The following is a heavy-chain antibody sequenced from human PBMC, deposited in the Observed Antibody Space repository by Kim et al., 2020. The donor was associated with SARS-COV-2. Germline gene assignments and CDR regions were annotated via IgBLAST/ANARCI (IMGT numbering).Heavy chain of an antibody. D-gene: IGHD2-8*02. CDR3: AKVRARLLGYYYYSMDV. Sequence: VKGRFTISRDNSKNTLYRQMNSLRAEDTAVYYCAKVRARLLGYYYYSMDVWGQGTTVTVSS. V-gene: IGHV3-23*01. J-gene: IGHJ6*02.